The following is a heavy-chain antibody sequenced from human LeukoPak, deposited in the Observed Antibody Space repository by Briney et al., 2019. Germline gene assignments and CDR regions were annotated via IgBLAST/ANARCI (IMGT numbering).Heavy chain of an antibody. D-gene: IGHD2-21*01. J-gene: IGHJ1*01. CDR3: AIIGTPGETEYYRL. Sequence: GGSLRLSCAASGFTISSFWMSWVRQAPGKGPEWLATIRYDAGTRYYADSMRGRFTISRDNAQNSLYLQINSLRAEDTAICYCAIIGTPGETEYYRLWGQGTRVTVSS. V-gene: IGHV3-7*01. CDR1: GFTISSFW. CDR2: IRYDAGTR.